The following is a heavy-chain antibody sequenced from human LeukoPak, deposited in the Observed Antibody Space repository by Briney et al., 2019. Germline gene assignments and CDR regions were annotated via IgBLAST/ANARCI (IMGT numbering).Heavy chain of an antibody. CDR3: ARATRAGYSSGWYYFDY. D-gene: IGHD6-19*01. Sequence: SETLSLTCAVYGGSFSGYYWSWIRQPPGKGLEWIGEINHSGSTNYNPSLKSRGTISVDTSKNQFSLKLSSVTAADTAVYYCARATRAGYSSGWYYFDYWGQGTLVTVSS. CDR2: INHSGST. J-gene: IGHJ4*02. V-gene: IGHV4-34*01. CDR1: GGSFSGYY.